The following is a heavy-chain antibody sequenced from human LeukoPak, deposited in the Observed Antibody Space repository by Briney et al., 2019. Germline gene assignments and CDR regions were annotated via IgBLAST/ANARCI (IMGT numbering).Heavy chain of an antibody. V-gene: IGHV3-30*02. CDR3: ARGGRGNYGSGIKYYYYMDV. D-gene: IGHD3-10*01. CDR2: IRYDGSNK. CDR1: GFTFSSYG. J-gene: IGHJ6*03. Sequence: PGGSLRLSCAASGFTFSSYGMHWVRQAPGKGLEWVAFIRYDGSNKYYADSVKGRFTISRDNAKNSLYLQMNSLRAEDTAVYYCARGGRGNYGSGIKYYYYMDVWGKGTTVTVSS.